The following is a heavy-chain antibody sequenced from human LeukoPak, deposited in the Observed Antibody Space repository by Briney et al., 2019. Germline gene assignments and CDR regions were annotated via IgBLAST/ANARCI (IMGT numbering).Heavy chain of an antibody. Sequence: QPGGSLRLSCAASGFTFSDHYMDWVRQAPGKGLEWVGRIRNKANSYTTEYAASVKGRLPISRDDSKNSLYLQMNSLKCEDTAVYYCAREWDSGSYYLGYFDYWGRGTLVTVFS. V-gene: IGHV3-72*01. J-gene: IGHJ4*02. CDR3: AREWDSGSYYLGYFDY. CDR1: GFTFSDHY. D-gene: IGHD1-26*01. CDR2: IRNKANSYTT.